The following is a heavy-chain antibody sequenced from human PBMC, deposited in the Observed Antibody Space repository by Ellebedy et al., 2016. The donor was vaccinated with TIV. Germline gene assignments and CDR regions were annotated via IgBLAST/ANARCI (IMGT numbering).Heavy chain of an antibody. CDR1: GFTFSSYG. J-gene: IGHJ3*02. Sequence: GESLKISCAASGFTFSSYGMHWVRQAPGKGLEWVAVISYDGSNKYYADSVKGRFTISRDNSKNTLYLQMNSLRAEDTAVYYCAKALSSWYFNTGSDAFDIWGQGTMVTVSS. V-gene: IGHV3-30*18. CDR2: ISYDGSNK. CDR3: AKALSSWYFNTGSDAFDI. D-gene: IGHD6-13*01.